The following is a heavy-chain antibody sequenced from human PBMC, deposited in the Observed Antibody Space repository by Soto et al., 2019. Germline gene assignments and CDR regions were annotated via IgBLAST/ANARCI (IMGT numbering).Heavy chain of an antibody. J-gene: IGHJ4*02. CDR1: GYTFTSYA. V-gene: IGHV1-3*01. D-gene: IGHD6-19*01. CDR3: ARGFAVAGTWYFDY. Sequence: VKVSCKASGYTFTSYAMHWVRQAPGQRLEWMGWINAGNGNTKYSQKFQGRVTITRDTSASTAYMELSSLRSEDTAVYYCARGFAVAGTWYFDYWGQGTLVTVSS. CDR2: INAGNGNT.